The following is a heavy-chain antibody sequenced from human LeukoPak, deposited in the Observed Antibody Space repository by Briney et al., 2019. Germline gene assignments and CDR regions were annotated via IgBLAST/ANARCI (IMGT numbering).Heavy chain of an antibody. CDR1: GYTLTAYY. V-gene: IGHV1-2*02. CDR2: INPNSGVT. CDR3: AKDRGSSGHFALLDY. J-gene: IGHJ4*02. Sequence: GSVKVSCKASGYTLTAYYMHWVRQAPGQGLEWMGWINPNSGVTNYAQNFQGRVTMTRDTSISTAYMALRRLRSDDTAVYYCAKDRGSSGHFALLDYWRQGFLLTVSS. D-gene: IGHD6-6*01.